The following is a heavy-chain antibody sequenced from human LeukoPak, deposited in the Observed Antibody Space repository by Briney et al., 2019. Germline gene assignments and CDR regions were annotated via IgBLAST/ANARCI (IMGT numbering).Heavy chain of an antibody. CDR2: INPNSGGT. J-gene: IGHJ4*02. Sequence: ALVKVSCKASGYTFTGYYMHWVRQAPGQGLEWMGWINPNSGGTNDAQKFQGRVTMTRDTSISTAYMELSRLRSDDTAVYYCASHITIFGVLIPHWGQGTLVTVSS. CDR3: ASHITIFGVLIPH. CDR1: GYTFTGYY. V-gene: IGHV1-2*02. D-gene: IGHD3-3*01.